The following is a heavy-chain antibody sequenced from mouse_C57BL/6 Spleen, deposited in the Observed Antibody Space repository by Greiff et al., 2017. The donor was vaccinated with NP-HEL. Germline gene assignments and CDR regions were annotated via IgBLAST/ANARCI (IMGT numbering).Heavy chain of an antibody. D-gene: IGHD1-1*01. V-gene: IGHV7-3*01. CDR2: IRNKANGYTT. J-gene: IGHJ3*01. CDR3: ARYRDLLPFAY. CDR1: GFTFTDYY. Sequence: EVKVVESGGGLVQPGGSLSLSCAASGFTFTDYYMSWVRQPPGKALEWLGFIRNKANGYTTEYSASVKGRFTISRDKSQSILYLHMNARRAEDSATYYCARYRDLLPFAYWGQGTLVTVSA.